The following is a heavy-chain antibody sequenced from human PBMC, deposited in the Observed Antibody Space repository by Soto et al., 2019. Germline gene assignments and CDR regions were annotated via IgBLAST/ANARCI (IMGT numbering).Heavy chain of an antibody. CDR3: VRLRYYYDSSGYPSGFDP. CDR2: IYYSGST. V-gene: IGHV4-39*01. CDR1: GGSISSSSYY. Sequence: LETLSLTCTVSGGSISSSSYYWGWIRQPPGKGLEWIGSIYYSGSTYYNPSLKSRVTISVDTSKNQFSLKLSSVTAADTAVYYCVRLRYYYDSSGYPSGFDPWGQGTLVTVSS. D-gene: IGHD3-22*01. J-gene: IGHJ5*02.